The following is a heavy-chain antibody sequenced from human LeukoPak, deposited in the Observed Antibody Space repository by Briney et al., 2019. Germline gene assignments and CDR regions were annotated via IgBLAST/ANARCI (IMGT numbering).Heavy chain of an antibody. CDR1: GGTFSSYA. CDR2: IIPIFGTA. D-gene: IGHD3-22*01. J-gene: IGHJ4*02. V-gene: IGHV1-69*13. Sequence: AVRVSCKASGGTFSSYAISWVRQAPGQGLEWMGGIIPIFGTANYAQKFQGRVTITADESTSTAYMELSSLRSEDTAVYYCARGVDHYDSSGLLDYWGQGTLVTVSS. CDR3: ARGVDHYDSSGLLDY.